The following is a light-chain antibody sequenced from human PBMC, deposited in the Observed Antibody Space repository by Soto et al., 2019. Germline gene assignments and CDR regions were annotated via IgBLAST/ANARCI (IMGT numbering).Light chain of an antibody. CDR1: SSNIGNNY. CDR2: DNN. CDR3: GTWDSSLRGGV. Sequence: QSVLTQPPSVSAAPGQKMTICCSGGSSNIGNNYVSWYQQLPGTAPKLLIYDNNKRPSGIPDRFSGSKSGTSATLGITGLQTGDEADYYCGTWDSSLRGGVFGTGTKVTVL. J-gene: IGLJ1*01. V-gene: IGLV1-51*01.